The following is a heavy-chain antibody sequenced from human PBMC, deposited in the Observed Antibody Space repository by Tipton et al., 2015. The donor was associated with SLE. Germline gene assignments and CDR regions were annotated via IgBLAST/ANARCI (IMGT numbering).Heavy chain of an antibody. Sequence: TLSLTCTVSGYSISSGYYWGWIRQPPGKGLEWIGSIYHSGSTNYNPSLKSRVTISVDTSKNQFSLKLSSVTAADTAVYYCARDKRYSSSGRGFDYWGQGTLVTVSS. J-gene: IGHJ4*02. V-gene: IGHV4-38-2*02. D-gene: IGHD6-13*01. CDR3: ARDKRYSSSGRGFDY. CDR2: IYHSGST. CDR1: GYSISSGYY.